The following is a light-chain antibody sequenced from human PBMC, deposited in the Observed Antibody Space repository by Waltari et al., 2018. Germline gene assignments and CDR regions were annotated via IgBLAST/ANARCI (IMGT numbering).Light chain of an antibody. J-gene: IGLJ1*01. CDR1: MLPKKY. CDR3: YSTTDNNLGV. V-gene: IGLV3-27*01. CDR2: QDS. Sequence: SSELTQPSSVSVSPGQTARITCSGDMLPKKYTRWFQQKPGQAPVLVVYQDSAWPSGIPERFSGSSSGTTVTLTISGAQVEDEADYYCYSTTDNNLGVFGPGTRVTVL.